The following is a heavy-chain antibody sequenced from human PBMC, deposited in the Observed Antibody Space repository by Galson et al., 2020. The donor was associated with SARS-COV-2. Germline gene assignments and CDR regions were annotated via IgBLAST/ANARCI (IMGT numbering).Heavy chain of an antibody. D-gene: IGHD3-10*01. CDR3: ARDSYIYASGTYRGTALDY. V-gene: IGHV3-30*03. J-gene: IGHJ4*02. CDR2: ISYDGSHK. Sequence: GGSLRLSCAASGFTFSTYGIHWVRQAPGKGLEWVAVISYDGSHKYYADSVKGRFTISRDNSKNTLYLQMNSLRAEDTAVYYCARDSYIYASGTYRGTALDYWGQGTLVTVSS. CDR1: GFTFSTYG.